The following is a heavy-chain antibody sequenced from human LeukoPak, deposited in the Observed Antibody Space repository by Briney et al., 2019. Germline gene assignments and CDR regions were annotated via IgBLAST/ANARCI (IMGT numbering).Heavy chain of an antibody. CDR1: GFAFASYP. CDR3: AKSRSSGWVLGFDY. Sequence: GGSPRLSCAASGFAFASYPMSWVRQAPGKGLEWVSTISGSGGSTYNADSVKGRFTISRDNSKNTLYLQMSSLRDGDTAVYFCAKSRSSGWVLGFDYWGQGTLVTVSS. J-gene: IGHJ4*02. D-gene: IGHD6-19*01. CDR2: ISGSGGST. V-gene: IGHV3-23*01.